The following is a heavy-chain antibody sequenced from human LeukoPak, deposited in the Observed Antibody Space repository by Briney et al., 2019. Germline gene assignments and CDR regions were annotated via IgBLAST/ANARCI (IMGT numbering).Heavy chain of an antibody. CDR2: IYYSGST. Sequence: SETLSLTCTVSGGSISSYYWSWIRQPPGEGLEWIGYIYYSGSTNYNPSLKSRVTISVDTSKNQFSLKLSSVTAADTAVYYCGGSDYYDSSGYSTFDYWGQGTLVTVSS. CDR3: GGSDYYDSSGYSTFDY. D-gene: IGHD3-22*01. CDR1: GGSISSYY. V-gene: IGHV4-59*08. J-gene: IGHJ4*02.